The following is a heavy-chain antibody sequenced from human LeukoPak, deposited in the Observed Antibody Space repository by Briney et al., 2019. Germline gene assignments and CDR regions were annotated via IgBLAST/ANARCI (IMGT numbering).Heavy chain of an antibody. Sequence: PGESLKISCKGSGYSFTSYCLGWVRQMPGKGLEWMGIIYPGDSDTRYSPSFQGQVTISADKSISTAYLQWGSLKASDTAMYYCARQPPYCCSTSCYGPSYWFDYWGQGTLVTVSS. CDR1: GYSFTSYC. J-gene: IGHJ4*02. CDR3: ARQPPYCCSTSCYGPSYWFDY. V-gene: IGHV5-51*01. D-gene: IGHD2-2*01. CDR2: IYPGDSDT.